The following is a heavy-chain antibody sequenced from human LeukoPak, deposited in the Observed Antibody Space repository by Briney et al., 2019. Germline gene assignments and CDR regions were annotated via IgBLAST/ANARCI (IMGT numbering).Heavy chain of an antibody. Sequence: SETLSLTCAVYGGSFSGYYWSWIRQPPGKGLEWIGEINHSGSTNYNPSLKSRVTISVDTSKNQFSLKLSSVTAADTAVYYCARGVPLSGFDPWGQGTLVTVSS. CDR1: GGSFSGYY. CDR3: ARGVPLSGFDP. V-gene: IGHV4-34*01. J-gene: IGHJ5*02. D-gene: IGHD6-19*01. CDR2: INHSGST.